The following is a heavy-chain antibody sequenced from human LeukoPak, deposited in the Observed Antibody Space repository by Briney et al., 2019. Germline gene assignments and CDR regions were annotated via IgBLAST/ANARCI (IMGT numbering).Heavy chain of an antibody. CDR1: GFTFSSYA. J-gene: IGHJ4*02. V-gene: IGHV3-23*01. CDR3: ARDAFGEGDY. Sequence: GSLRLSCAASGFTFSSYAMSWVRQAPGKGLEWVSGISGSAYRTYYADSVKGRFTNSRDNSKNTLYLQMNSLRAEDTAVYYCARDAFGEGDYWGQGTLVTVSS. D-gene: IGHD3-10*01. CDR2: ISGSAYRT.